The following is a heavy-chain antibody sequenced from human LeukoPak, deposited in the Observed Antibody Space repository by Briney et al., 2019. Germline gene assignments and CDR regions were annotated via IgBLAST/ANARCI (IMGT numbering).Heavy chain of an antibody. V-gene: IGHV4-4*07. D-gene: IGHD2-2*02. J-gene: IGHJ5*02. Sequence: PSETLSLTCTVSGGSISSYYWSWIRQPAGKGLEWIGRMYITGNTNYNPSLKSRVSISVDRSKRQISLKLNSVTAADTAIYYCARGGAIPNWSDPWGPGILVAVSS. CDR2: MYITGNT. CDR1: GGSISSYY. CDR3: ARGGAIPNWSDP.